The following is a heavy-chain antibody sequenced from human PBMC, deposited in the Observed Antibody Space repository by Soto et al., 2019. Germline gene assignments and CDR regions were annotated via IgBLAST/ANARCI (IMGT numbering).Heavy chain of an antibody. CDR2: IGTGGDT. D-gene: IGHD3-10*01. CDR3: AQGLGENFPFSRYFDP. CDR1: ALSFRNFA. Sequence: PGGSLRLSCAASALSFRNFALTWVRQIAGKEMEWVSTIGTGGDTYYAESVKGRVTISRDDLKTTMYLQMNSLRADDAAVYYCAQGLGENFPFSRYFDPWGQGIQVTVSS. J-gene: IGHJ5*02. V-gene: IGHV3-23*01.